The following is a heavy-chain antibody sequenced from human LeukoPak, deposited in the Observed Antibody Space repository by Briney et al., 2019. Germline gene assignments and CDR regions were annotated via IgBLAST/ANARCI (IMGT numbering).Heavy chain of an antibody. J-gene: IGHJ4*02. V-gene: IGHV1-69*04. CDR2: IIPILGIA. CDR1: GGTFSSYA. CDR3: ARVDTAMVIDY. D-gene: IGHD5-18*01. Sequence: SVKVSCKASGGTFSSYAISWVRQAPGQGLEWMGRIIPILGIANYAQEFQGRVTITADKSTSTAYMELSSLRSEDTAVYYCARVDTAMVIDYWGQGTLVTVSS.